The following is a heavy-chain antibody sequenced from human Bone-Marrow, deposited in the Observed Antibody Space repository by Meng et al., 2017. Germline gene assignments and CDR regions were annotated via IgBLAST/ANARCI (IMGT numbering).Heavy chain of an antibody. J-gene: IGHJ4*02. CDR2: ISDNVNWM. CDR1: GFTFSDYA. Sequence: GESLKISCEASGFTFSDYAFHWVRQAPGKGLEWVAVISDNVNWMSYSDSVKGRFTISRDNSKNTLYLQMNSLRPEDTAVYYCARESERSAYHSPDYWGQGSLVTVSS. V-gene: IGHV3-30*04. CDR3: ARESERSAYHSPDY. D-gene: IGHD3-16*01.